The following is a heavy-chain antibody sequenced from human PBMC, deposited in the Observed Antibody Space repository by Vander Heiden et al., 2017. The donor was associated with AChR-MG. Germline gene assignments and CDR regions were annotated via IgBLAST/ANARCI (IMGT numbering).Heavy chain of an antibody. CDR1: GFTFRSYA. V-gene: IGHV3-23*01. CDR3: AKVSTDVLRYFDWLGPLDV. CDR2: IIGSGGST. D-gene: IGHD3-9*01. J-gene: IGHJ6*02. Sequence: EVQLLESGGGLVQPGGSLRLSCAASGFTFRSYAMSWVRQAPGKGLEWVSAIIGSGGSTYYADSVKGRFTISRDNSKNTLYLQMNSLRAEDTAVYYCAKVSTDVLRYFDWLGPLDVWGQGTTVTVSS.